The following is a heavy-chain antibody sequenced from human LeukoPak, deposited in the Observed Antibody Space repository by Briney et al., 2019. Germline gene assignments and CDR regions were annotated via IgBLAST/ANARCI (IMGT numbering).Heavy chain of an antibody. CDR3: ARSGPYYDILTGYFGY. CDR1: DYSISSDYY. J-gene: IGHJ4*02. D-gene: IGHD3-9*01. Sequence: SETLSLTCTVSDYSISSDYYWGWIRQPPGKGLEWLVSVYLRGSTYYNPSLKSRVTISVDTSKNQFSLKLSSVTAADTAVYYCARSGPYYDILTGYFGYWGQGTLVTVSS. CDR2: VYLRGST. V-gene: IGHV4-38-2*02.